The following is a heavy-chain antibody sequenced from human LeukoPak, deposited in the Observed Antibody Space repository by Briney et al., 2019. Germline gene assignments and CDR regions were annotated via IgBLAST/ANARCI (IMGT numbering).Heavy chain of an antibody. J-gene: IGHJ4*02. CDR2: IYTSGST. CDR1: GGSISSSSYY. D-gene: IGHD4-23*01. Sequence: SETLSLTCTVSGGSISSSSYYWGWIRQPAGKGLEWIGRIYTSGSTNYNPSLKSRVTMSVDTSKNQFSLKLNSVTAADTAVYYCARDYGGNDYWGQGTLVTVSS. V-gene: IGHV4-61*02. CDR3: ARDYGGNDY.